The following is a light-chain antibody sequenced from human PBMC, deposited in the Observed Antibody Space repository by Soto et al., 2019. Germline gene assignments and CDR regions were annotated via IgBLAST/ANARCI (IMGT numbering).Light chain of an antibody. CDR1: QRITTY. V-gene: IGKV1-39*01. CDR3: QQTYNTPYT. J-gene: IGKJ2*01. Sequence: IHMTQSPSSLSASVGDRVTITCRASQRITTYLNWYQQKPGEAPKLLISTSGTLQPGVPSRFIGSGSGTDFTLTITGLQRADFATYFCQQTYNTPYTFGQGTKLEIK. CDR2: TSG.